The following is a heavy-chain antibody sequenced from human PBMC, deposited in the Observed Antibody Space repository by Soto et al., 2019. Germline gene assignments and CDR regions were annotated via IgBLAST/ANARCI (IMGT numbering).Heavy chain of an antibody. CDR3: ARENSYFDY. J-gene: IGHJ4*02. CDR2: ISAYNANA. CDR1: GYTFRNIG. Sequence: GASVKVSCKDSGYTFRNIGSSWVRQAPGQGLEWMGWISAYNANANYAQKFQGRLTMTADTSTSTAYMELRSLRSDDTAVYYCARENSYFDYWGQGTLVTVSS. V-gene: IGHV1-18*01.